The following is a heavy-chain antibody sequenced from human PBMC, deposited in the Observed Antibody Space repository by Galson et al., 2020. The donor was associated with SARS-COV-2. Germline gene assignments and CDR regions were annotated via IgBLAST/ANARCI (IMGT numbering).Heavy chain of an antibody. V-gene: IGHV3-30*18. J-gene: IGHJ3*02. CDR1: GFTFSSYG. CDR3: AKRDAPYYYGSGSYLDAFDI. D-gene: IGHD3-10*01. CDR2: ISYDGSNK. Sequence: GGSLRLSCAASGFTFSSYGMHWVRQAPGKGLEWVAVISYDGSNKYYADSVKGRFTISRDNSKNTLYLQMNSLRAEDTAVYYCAKRDAPYYYGSGSYLDAFDIWGQGTMVTVSS.